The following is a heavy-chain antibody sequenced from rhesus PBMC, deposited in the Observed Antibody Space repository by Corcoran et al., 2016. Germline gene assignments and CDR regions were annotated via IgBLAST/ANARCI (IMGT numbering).Heavy chain of an antibody. CDR1: GSTFSSDW. Sequence: EVQLVESGGGLAKPGGSLRLSCAASGSTFSSDWLNWARQAPGKGLEWVSAINSGGGSTYYADSVKGRFTISRDNSKNTLSLQMNSLRAEDPAVYYCAKASGSWTRYVDYWGQGVLVTVSS. J-gene: IGHJ4*01. D-gene: IGHD6-25*01. CDR3: AKASGSWTRYVDY. V-gene: IGHV3S25*01. CDR2: INSGGGST.